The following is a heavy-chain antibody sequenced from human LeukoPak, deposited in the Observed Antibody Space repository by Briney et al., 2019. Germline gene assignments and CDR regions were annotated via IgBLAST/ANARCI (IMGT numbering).Heavy chain of an antibody. CDR3: ARMRQQLVHPPRNCFDP. CDR2: ISSTSSTI. J-gene: IGHJ5*02. Sequence: PGGSLRLSCAASGFTFSIFSMNWVRQAPGKGLEWVSYISSTSSTIYYADSVKGRFTISRDNATHSLFLQMNSLRDQDTAFYYCARMRQQLVHPPRNCFDPWGQGTLVSVSS. V-gene: IGHV3-48*02. D-gene: IGHD6-13*01. CDR1: GFTFSIFS.